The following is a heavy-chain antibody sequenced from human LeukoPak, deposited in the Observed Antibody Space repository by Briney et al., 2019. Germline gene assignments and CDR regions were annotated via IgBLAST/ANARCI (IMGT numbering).Heavy chain of an antibody. CDR1: GYSFTSYW. CDR3: ARQWCGGDCYSRYFDY. D-gene: IGHD2-21*02. Sequence: GESLKISCKGSGYSFTSYWIGWVRQMPGKGLEWMGIIYPGDSDTRYSPSFQGQVTISADKSISTAYLQWSSLMSADTAMYYCARQWCGGDCYSRYFDYWGQGTLVTVSS. V-gene: IGHV5-51*01. CDR2: IYPGDSDT. J-gene: IGHJ4*02.